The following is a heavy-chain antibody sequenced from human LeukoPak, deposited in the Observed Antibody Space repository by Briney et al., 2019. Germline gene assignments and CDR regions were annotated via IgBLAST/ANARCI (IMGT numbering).Heavy chain of an antibody. D-gene: IGHD3-3*01. Sequence: PGGSLRLSCAASGFTFSSYSMSWVRQAPGQGLEWVANIKQDESEISYVDSVKGRFTISRDNAKNSVYLQMNSLRVEDTAVYYCARGRFLDAFDIWGQGTMVTVSS. CDR3: ARGRFLDAFDI. CDR1: GFTFSSYS. CDR2: IKQDESEI. V-gene: IGHV3-7*05. J-gene: IGHJ3*02.